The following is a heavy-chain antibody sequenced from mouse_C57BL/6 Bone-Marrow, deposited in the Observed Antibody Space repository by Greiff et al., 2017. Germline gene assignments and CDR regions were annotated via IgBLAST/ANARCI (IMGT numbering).Heavy chain of an antibody. CDR3: ARASTIGAWFAY. Sequence: ESGPGLVKPSQSLSLTCSVTGYSITSGYYWNWIRQFPGNKLEWMGYISYDGSNNYNPSLKNRISITRDTSKNQFFLKLNSVTTEDTATYYCARASTIGAWFAYWGQGTLVTVSA. CDR2: ISYDGSN. J-gene: IGHJ3*01. CDR1: GYSITSGYY. V-gene: IGHV3-6*01. D-gene: IGHD2-14*01.